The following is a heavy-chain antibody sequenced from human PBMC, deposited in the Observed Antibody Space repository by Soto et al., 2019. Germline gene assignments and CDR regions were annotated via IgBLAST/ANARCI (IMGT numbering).Heavy chain of an antibody. CDR2: AYYSGTT. CDR1: GAFFSGSY. V-gene: IGHV4-59*13. Sequence: SATLSLTCAVSGAFFSGSYWSWIRQPPGKGLEWIGYAYYSGTTVYNPSLKSRVSISVYTSKKHVSLRLNSVTAADTAVYYCAVWSALTQYYFDSWGHGTLVTASS. D-gene: IGHD3-3*01. J-gene: IGHJ4*01. CDR3: AVWSALTQYYFDS.